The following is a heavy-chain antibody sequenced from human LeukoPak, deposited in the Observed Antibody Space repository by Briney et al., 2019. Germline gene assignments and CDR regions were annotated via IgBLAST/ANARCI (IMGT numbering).Heavy chain of an antibody. CDR2: IIPIFGTA. CDR3: ASNYYDSSGYLPDY. J-gene: IGHJ4*02. Sequence: ASVKVSCKASGYTFTSYGISWVRQAPGQGLEWMGGIIPIFGTANYAQKFQGRVTITADESTSTAYMELSSLRSEDTAVYYCASNYYDSSGYLPDYWGQGTLVTVSS. V-gene: IGHV1-69*13. CDR1: GYTFTSYG. D-gene: IGHD3-22*01.